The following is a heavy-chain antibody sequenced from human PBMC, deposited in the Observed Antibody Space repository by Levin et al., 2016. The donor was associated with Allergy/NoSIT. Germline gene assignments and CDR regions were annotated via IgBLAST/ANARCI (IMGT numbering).Heavy chain of an antibody. CDR3: ARDHGGAHTFDI. CDR2: IWHDGNIK. J-gene: IGHJ3*02. V-gene: IGHV3-33*01. CDR1: GFTLSPYG. Sequence: GGSLRLSCEASGFTLSPYGMHWVRQAPGKGLEWVAIIWHDGNIKFYADSVKGRFTISRDNSNNTLFLQMNSLRVEDTAVYYCARDHGGAHTFDIWGQGTTVTVSS. D-gene: IGHD4-23*01.